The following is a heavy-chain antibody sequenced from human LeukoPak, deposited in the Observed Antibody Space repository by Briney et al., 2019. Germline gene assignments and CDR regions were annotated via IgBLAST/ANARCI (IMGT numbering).Heavy chain of an antibody. Sequence: ASVKVSCKASGGTFTSYAISWVRQAPGQGLEWMGGIIPIFGTANYAQKFQDRVTITTDESTSTAYMELSSLRSEDTAVYYCATKPHYYDSSGYYMGFAFDIWGQGTMVTVSS. CDR1: GGTFTSYA. CDR3: ATKPHYYDSSGYYMGFAFDI. CDR2: IIPIFGTA. V-gene: IGHV1-69*05. J-gene: IGHJ3*02. D-gene: IGHD3-22*01.